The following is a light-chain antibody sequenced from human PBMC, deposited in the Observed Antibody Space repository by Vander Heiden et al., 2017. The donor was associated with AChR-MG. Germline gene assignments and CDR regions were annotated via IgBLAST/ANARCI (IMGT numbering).Light chain of an antibody. V-gene: IGLV3-21*03. Sequence: SYVLAQPPSVSVAPGKTARTTRGGTTIGSKSMHWFQQKPGQGPVVIVYDDTGRPSGVPERVSGSNSGNTATLTITGVEAGDEADYCCQVWDRTDDHVVFGGGTKLTVL. CDR1: TIGSKS. CDR2: DDT. CDR3: QVWDRTDDHVV. J-gene: IGLJ3*02.